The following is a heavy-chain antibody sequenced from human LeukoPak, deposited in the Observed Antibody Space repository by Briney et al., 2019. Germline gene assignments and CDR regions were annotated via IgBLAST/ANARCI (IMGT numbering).Heavy chain of an antibody. Sequence: SETLSLTCAVYGGSFSGYYWSWIRQPPGKGLEWIGEINHSGSTNYNPSLKSRVTISVDTSKNQFSLKLSSVTAADTAVYYCASDECSSSSAPVNWGQGTLVTVSS. CDR2: INHSGST. CDR1: GGSFSGYY. CDR3: ASDECSSSSAPVN. J-gene: IGHJ4*02. V-gene: IGHV4-34*01. D-gene: IGHD6-6*01.